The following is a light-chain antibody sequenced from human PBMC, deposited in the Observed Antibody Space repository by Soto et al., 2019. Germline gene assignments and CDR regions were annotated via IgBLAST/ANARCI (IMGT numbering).Light chain of an antibody. CDR1: QSVSTN. CDR2: GAS. CDR3: QQYNKWRT. V-gene: IGKV3-15*01. Sequence: EIVLTQSPATLSASPGERATLSCRTSQSVSTNLAWYQQKPGKAPRLLIYGASTRATGIPARISGSGSGTDFTLTITSLQSEDFAVYYCQQYNKWRTFGQGTKVDIK. J-gene: IGKJ1*01.